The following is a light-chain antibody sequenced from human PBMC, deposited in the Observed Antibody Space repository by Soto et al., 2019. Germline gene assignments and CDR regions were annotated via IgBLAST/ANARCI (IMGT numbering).Light chain of an antibody. CDR2: VNN. CDR3: QSYDDNLTTYV. V-gene: IGLV1-40*01. Sequence: QSALTQPPSVSGAPGQRVTISCTGSSSSIGAGYHVHWYQQLPGAAPKLLISVNNNRPSGVPDRFSGSRSGTSASLAIAGLQAEDEADYYCQSYDDNLTTYVYGTGTKLTVL. CDR1: SSSIGAGYH. J-gene: IGLJ1*01.